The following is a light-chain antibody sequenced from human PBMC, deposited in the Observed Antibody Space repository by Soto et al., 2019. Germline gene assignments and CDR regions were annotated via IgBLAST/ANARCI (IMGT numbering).Light chain of an antibody. Sequence: DIQMTQSPSTLSSSVGDRVITTCRASQSITTWLAWYQQKPGKAPKLLIYDASSLESGVPSRFSGSGSGTEFTLTISSLQPDDFATYYCQQYDSYSLTFGQGTKVEIK. CDR2: DAS. CDR3: QQYDSYSLT. CDR1: QSITTW. J-gene: IGKJ1*01. V-gene: IGKV1-5*01.